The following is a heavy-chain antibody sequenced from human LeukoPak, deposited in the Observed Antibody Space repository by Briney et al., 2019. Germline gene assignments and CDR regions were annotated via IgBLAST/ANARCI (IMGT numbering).Heavy chain of an antibody. D-gene: IGHD3-10*01. J-gene: IGHJ4*02. V-gene: IGHV3-23*01. CDR2: ISGSGGST. CDR3: AKVSLPGVIPYYFDY. Sequence: PGGSLRPSCAASGFTFSSYAMSWVRQAPGKGLEWVSGISGSGGSTYYADSVKGRFTISRDNSRNTLYLQMNSPRAEDTAVYYCAKVSLPGVIPYYFDYWGQGTLVTVSS. CDR1: GFTFSSYA.